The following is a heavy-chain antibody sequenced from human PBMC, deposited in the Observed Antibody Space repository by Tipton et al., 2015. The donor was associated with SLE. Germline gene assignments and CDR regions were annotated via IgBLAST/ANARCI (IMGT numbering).Heavy chain of an antibody. CDR2: ISSSGSTI. D-gene: IGHD3-10*01. CDR1: GFTFSSYE. CDR3: ARGGDLWFGEFYFDY. J-gene: IGHJ4*02. Sequence: SLRLSCAASGFTFSSYEMNWVRQAPGKGLEWVSYISSSGSTIYYADSVKGRFTISRDNAKNSLYLQMNSLRAEDTAVYYCARGGDLWFGEFYFDYWGQGTLVTVSS. V-gene: IGHV3-48*03.